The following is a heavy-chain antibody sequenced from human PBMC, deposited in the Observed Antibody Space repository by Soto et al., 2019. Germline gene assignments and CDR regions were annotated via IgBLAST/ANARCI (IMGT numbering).Heavy chain of an antibody. CDR1: GGSRSRYY. CDR2: IHYTGST. J-gene: IGHJ5*02. Sequence: SETLSLTCTVSGGSRSRYYWTWIRQPPGKGLEWIGNIHYTGSTNYNPSLKSRVTILLGTSTSQFSLKVSSVTAADTAVYYCPRDLTIPPTHGPIDPWAHAILVTVSS. V-gene: IGHV4-59*01. D-gene: IGHD1-1*01. CDR3: PRDLTIPPTHGPIDP.